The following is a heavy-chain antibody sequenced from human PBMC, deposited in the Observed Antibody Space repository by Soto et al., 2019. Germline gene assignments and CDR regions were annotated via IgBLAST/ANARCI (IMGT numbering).Heavy chain of an antibody. CDR2: IKDGGYT. J-gene: IGHJ4*02. CDR3: ARGQEGVVATH. Sequence: QVQLQQWGAGLLKPSETLSLNCAVNGGSLSGYYWSWIRQPPWKGLEWIGEIKDGGYTNYSPSLKSRATIPSDTSNNQFSLGLNSVTAADTGVYYCARGQEGVVATHWDQGALVTVSS. CDR1: GGSLSGYY. V-gene: IGHV4-34*01. D-gene: IGHD5-12*01.